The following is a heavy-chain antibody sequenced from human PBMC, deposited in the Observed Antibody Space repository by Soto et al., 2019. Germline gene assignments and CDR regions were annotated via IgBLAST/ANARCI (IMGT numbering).Heavy chain of an antibody. Sequence: TLSLTCPVSGGSIGRGDSFWRWIRQHPGKGLEWIGYIYYIGSTYYNPSLKSRVSISVDTSKNQFSLKLSSVTAADTAVYYCASLVALTYCSGGTCYGGIDYWGQGTLVTVS. J-gene: IGHJ4*02. D-gene: IGHD2-15*01. CDR1: GGSIGRGDSF. CDR2: IYYIGST. V-gene: IGHV4-31*03. CDR3: ASLVALTYCSGGTCYGGIDY.